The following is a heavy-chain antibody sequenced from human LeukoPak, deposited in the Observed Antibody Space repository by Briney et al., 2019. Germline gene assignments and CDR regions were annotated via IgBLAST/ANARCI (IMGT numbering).Heavy chain of an antibody. CDR3: ARDGDSSGWYWGFDY. Sequence: GGSLRLSCAASGFIFSSAWMSWVRQTPGKGLEWVANIKQDGSEKYYVDSVKGRFTISRDNAKNSLYLQMNSLRAEDTAVYYCARDGDSSGWYWGFDYWGQGTLVTVSS. CDR2: IKQDGSEK. J-gene: IGHJ4*02. V-gene: IGHV3-7*01. CDR1: GFIFSSAW. D-gene: IGHD6-19*01.